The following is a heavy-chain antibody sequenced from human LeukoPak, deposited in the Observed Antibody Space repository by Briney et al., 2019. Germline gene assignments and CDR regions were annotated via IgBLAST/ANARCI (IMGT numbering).Heavy chain of an antibody. CDR2: IYYSGSGST. CDR1: GGSISPYY. D-gene: IGHD6-19*01. Sequence: PSETLSLTCTVSGGSISPYYWSWIRQPPGKGLEWIGYIYYSGSGSTNRSPSLQSRVTISVDTSKNQFSLNLNSVTAADTAVYYCARHAVYAGSGWSFEYWGQGTLVTVSS. CDR3: ARHAVYAGSGWSFEY. V-gene: IGHV4-59*08. J-gene: IGHJ4*02.